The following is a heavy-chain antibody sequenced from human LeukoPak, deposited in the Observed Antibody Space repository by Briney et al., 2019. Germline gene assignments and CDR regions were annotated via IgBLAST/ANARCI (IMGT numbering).Heavy chain of an antibody. CDR2: IIPILGIA. Sequence: ASVKVSCKAAGYNFSSSSYGITWVRQAPGQGLEWMGRIIPILGIANYAQKFQGRVTITADKSTSTAYMELSSLRSEDTAVYYCARGPLVVVTASLDYWGQGTLVTVSS. V-gene: IGHV1-69*04. CDR3: ARGPLVVVTASLDY. D-gene: IGHD2-21*02. CDR1: GYNFSSSSYG. J-gene: IGHJ4*02.